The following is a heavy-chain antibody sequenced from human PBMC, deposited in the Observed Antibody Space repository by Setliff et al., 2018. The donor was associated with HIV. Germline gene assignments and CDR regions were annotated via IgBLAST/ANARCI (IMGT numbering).Heavy chain of an antibody. CDR1: GGTFSSQT. V-gene: IGHV1-69*13. CDR3: AKGPLYSGYDLDYYCYYMDV. J-gene: IGHJ6*03. Sequence: SVKVSCKASGGTFSSQTISWVRQAPGQGLEWVGGIIPIFGTANYAQKFQGRVTITADEFTSTAYMELYSLRPEDTAVYYCAKGPLYSGYDLDYYCYYMDVWGKGTTVTVSS. D-gene: IGHD5-12*01. CDR2: IIPIFGTA.